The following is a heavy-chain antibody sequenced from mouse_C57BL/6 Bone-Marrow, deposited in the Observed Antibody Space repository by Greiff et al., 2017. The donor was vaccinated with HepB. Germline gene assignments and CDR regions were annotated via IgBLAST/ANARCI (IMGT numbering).Heavy chain of an antibody. J-gene: IGHJ3*01. D-gene: IGHD2-3*01. CDR3: ARDQYGYYVVFAY. CDR1: GFTFSSYA. Sequence: DVKLVESGGGLVKPGGSLKLSCAASGFTFSSYAMSWVRQTPEKRLEWVATISDGGSYTYYPDNVKGRFTISRDNAKNNLYLQMSHLKSEDTAMYYCARDQYGYYVVFAYWGQGTLVTVSA. CDR2: ISDGGSYT. V-gene: IGHV5-4*01.